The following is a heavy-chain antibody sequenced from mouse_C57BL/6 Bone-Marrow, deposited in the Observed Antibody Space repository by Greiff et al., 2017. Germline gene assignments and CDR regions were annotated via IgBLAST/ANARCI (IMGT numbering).Heavy chain of an antibody. CDR1: GYTFTSYD. D-gene: IGHD1-1*01. V-gene: IGHV1-85*01. CDR2: IDPRDGST. J-gene: IGHJ1*03. CDR3: ARLDFGGSSGDWDFDV. Sequence: QVQLQQSGPELVKPGASVKLSCKASGYTFTSYDINWVKPRPGPGLEWIGWIDPRDGSTKYNEKLKGKATLTVDTSSSTAYMELHRRTSDDSAVYFWARLDFGGSSGDWDFDVWGRGNTVNVSS.